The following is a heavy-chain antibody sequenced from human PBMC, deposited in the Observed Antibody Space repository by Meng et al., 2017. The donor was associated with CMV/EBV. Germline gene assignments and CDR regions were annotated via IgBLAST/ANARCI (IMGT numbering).Heavy chain of an antibody. V-gene: IGHV4-34*01. D-gene: IGHD3-3*01. CDR2: INHSGST. CDR3: ARVAWSGYYYYYYGMDV. CDR1: GGSFSGYY. J-gene: IGHJ6*02. Sequence: SETLSLTCAVYGGSFSGYYWSWIRQPPGKGLEWSGEINHSGSTNYNPSLKSRGTISVDTSKNQFSLKLSSVTAAYTAVYYCARVAWSGYYYYYYGMDVWGQGTTVTVSS.